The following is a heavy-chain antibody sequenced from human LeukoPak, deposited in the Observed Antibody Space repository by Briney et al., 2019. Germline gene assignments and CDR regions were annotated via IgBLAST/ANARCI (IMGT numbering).Heavy chain of an antibody. V-gene: IGHV3-21*01. CDR3: ARGVRLFDY. D-gene: IGHD3-3*01. CDR1: GFTFSSYS. CDR2: ISGSSSYI. J-gene: IGHJ4*02. Sequence: GGSLRLSCAASGFTFSSYSMNWVRQAPGKGLEWVSSISGSSSYIYYVDSVKGRFTISRDNAKNSLYLQMNSLRAEDTAVYYCARGVRLFDYWGQGTLVTVSS.